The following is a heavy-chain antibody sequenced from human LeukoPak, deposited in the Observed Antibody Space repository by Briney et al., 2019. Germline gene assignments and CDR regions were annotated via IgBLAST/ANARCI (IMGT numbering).Heavy chain of an antibody. CDR3: AHTYYDFWSGYSLYYYYGMDV. V-gene: IGHV2-5*01. J-gene: IGHJ6*02. D-gene: IGHD3-3*01. Sequence: KVSGPTLVKPTQTLTLTCTFSGFSLSTSGVGVGWIRQPPGKALEWLALMYWNDDKRYSPSLKSRLTITKDTSKNQVVLTMTNMDPVDTATYYCAHTYYDFWSGYSLYYYYGMDVWGQGTTVTVSS. CDR1: GFSLSTSGVG. CDR2: MYWNDDK.